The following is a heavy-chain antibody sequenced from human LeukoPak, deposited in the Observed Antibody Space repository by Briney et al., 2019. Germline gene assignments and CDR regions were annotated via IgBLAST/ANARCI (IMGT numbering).Heavy chain of an antibody. CDR2: IIPIFGTA. Sequence: SVKVSCKASGGTFSSYAISWVRQAPGQGLEWMGGIIPIFGTANYAQKFQGRVTITADESTSTAYMELGSLRSEDTAVYYCARGEWRELVYANWGQGTLVTVSS. D-gene: IGHD1-26*01. CDR3: ARGEWRELVYAN. CDR1: GGTFSSYA. J-gene: IGHJ4*02. V-gene: IGHV1-69*01.